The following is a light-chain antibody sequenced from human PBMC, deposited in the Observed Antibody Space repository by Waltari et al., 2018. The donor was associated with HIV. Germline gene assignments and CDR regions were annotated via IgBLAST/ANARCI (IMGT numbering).Light chain of an antibody. CDR3: QVWVDSRDVAVI. Sequence: TPPPSVSVAPGKTARLTCGGDTLGGKLVPWYQQKPGQAPVLVICDANDRLSGIPERFSGSNSGNTATLTISRVEGGDEADYYCQVWVDSRDVAVIFGGGTKLTVL. CDR1: TLGGKL. J-gene: IGLJ2*01. CDR2: DAN. V-gene: IGLV3-21*04.